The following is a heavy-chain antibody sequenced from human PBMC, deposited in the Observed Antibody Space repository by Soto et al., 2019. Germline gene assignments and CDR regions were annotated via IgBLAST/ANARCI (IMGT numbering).Heavy chain of an antibody. V-gene: IGHV3-33*01. D-gene: IGHD3-10*01. CDR3: ATGFDPPSTLNTRRRTLDY. Sequence: SGGSLRLSCAASGFTFSSYGMHWVRQAPGKGLEWVAVIWYDGSNKYYADSVKGRFTISRDNSKNTLYLQMNSLRAEDTAVYYCATGFDPPSTLNTRRRTLDYWGQGTLVTVSS. CDR2: IWYDGSNK. CDR1: GFTFSSYG. J-gene: IGHJ4*02.